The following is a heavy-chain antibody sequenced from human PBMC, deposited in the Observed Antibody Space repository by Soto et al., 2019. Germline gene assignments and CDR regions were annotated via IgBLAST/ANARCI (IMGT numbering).Heavy chain of an antibody. CDR2: ISAYNYNT. J-gene: IGHJ5*02. CDR3: ARVVGALCHWFDP. V-gene: IGHV1-18*01. Sequence: QVQLVQSGAEVKKPGASVKVSCKASGYTFTSYGISWVRQAPGQGLEWMGRISAYNYNTNYAQKRKGRVTMTTATSTGTAYLELMSLRSADTAVYYCARVVGALCHWFDPWGQGTLVTVSS. D-gene: IGHD1-26*01. CDR1: GYTFTSYG.